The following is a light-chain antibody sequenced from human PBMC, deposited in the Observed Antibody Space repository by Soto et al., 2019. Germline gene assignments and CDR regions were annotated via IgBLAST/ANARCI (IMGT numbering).Light chain of an antibody. V-gene: IGLV4-69*01. CDR3: QTWGTGIHVV. CDR1: SGHSSYD. CDR2: LNSDGSH. Sequence: QPVLTQSPSASASLGASVKLTCTLSSGHSSYDIAWHQQQPEKGTRYLMKLNSDGSHIEGDGIPDRFSGSSSGAERYLTISSLQSEDEADYYCQTWGTGIHVVFGGGTKLTVL. J-gene: IGLJ2*01.